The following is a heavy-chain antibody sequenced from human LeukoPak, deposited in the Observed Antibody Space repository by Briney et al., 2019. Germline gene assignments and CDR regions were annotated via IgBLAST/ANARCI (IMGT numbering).Heavy chain of an antibody. Sequence: ASVKVSCKASGYTFTGYYMHWVRQAPGQGLEWMGWIDPNSGGTNYAQKFQGWFTMTRDTSISTAYMELSRLRSDDTAVYYCARGSDIVATFFIYWGQGTLVTVSS. D-gene: IGHD5-12*01. CDR1: GYTFTGYY. CDR2: IDPNSGGT. J-gene: IGHJ4*02. CDR3: ARGSDIVATFFIY. V-gene: IGHV1-2*04.